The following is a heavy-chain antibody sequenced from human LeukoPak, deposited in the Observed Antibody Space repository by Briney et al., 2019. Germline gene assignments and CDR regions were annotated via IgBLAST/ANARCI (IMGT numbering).Heavy chain of an antibody. V-gene: IGHV3-23*01. CDR2: ISGDGTRT. Sequence: GGSLRLSCAASGFSFSSYAMTWARQAPVKGLEWVSAISGDGTRTYYADSVKGRFAISRDNSKNTLYLEMSSLRVEDTAIYYCAKWPEGAMDYFDYWGQGTLVTVSS. D-gene: IGHD3-16*01. J-gene: IGHJ4*02. CDR1: GFSFSSYA. CDR3: AKWPEGAMDYFDY.